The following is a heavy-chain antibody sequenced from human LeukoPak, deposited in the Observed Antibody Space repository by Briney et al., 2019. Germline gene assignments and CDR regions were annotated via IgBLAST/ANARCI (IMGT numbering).Heavy chain of an antibody. CDR3: ARDHGSRLRLTYYYYGMDV. V-gene: IGHV4-31*03. D-gene: IGHD5-12*01. CDR2: IYYSGST. Sequence: SQTLSLTCSVSGGSISSGGYCWSGIRQHPGRGLEWIGYIYYSGSTYYNPSLKSRVTISVDTSKNQFSLKLSSVTAADTAVYYCARDHGSRLRLTYYYYGMDVWGQRTTVTVSS. J-gene: IGHJ6*02. CDR1: GGSISSGGYC.